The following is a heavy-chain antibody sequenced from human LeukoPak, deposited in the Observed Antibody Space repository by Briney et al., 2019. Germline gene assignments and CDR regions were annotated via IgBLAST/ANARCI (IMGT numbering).Heavy chain of an antibody. Sequence: GGSLRLSCADSGFTFNIHAMSWVRQSPVKGLEWVSSIRDSGENTYYADSVKGRFTISRDNSKNTLYLQMNSLRAEDTALYYCVRITGTGDFDIWGQGAMVTVSS. CDR2: IRDSGENT. J-gene: IGHJ3*02. D-gene: IGHD3-10*01. CDR1: GFTFNIHA. CDR3: VRITGTGDFDI. V-gene: IGHV3-23*01.